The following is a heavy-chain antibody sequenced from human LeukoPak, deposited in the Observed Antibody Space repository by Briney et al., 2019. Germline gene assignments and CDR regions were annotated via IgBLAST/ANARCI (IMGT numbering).Heavy chain of an antibody. CDR2: INSDGSST. CDR3: ARDQGDYYFDY. V-gene: IGHV3-74*01. CDR1: GFTFSSYW. D-gene: IGHD2-21*02. J-gene: IGHJ4*02. Sequence: GGSLRLSCAASGFTFSSYWMHWVRQAPGKGLVWVSRINSDGSSTSYADSVKGRFTISRDNAKNTLYLQMDSLRAEDTAMYHCARDQGDYYFDYWGQGTLVTVSS.